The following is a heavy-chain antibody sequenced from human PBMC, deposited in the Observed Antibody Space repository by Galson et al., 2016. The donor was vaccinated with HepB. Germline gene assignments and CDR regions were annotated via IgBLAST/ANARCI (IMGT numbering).Heavy chain of an antibody. Sequence: SLRLSCAASGFIFSRYNINWVRQGPGKGLEWVSYISSDSSRISYADSVKGRLTISRDNAKNLVYLQMNSLRDEDTAVYYCAREYYYYMDVWGKGTTVTVSS. CDR2: ISSDSSRI. V-gene: IGHV3-48*02. CDR1: GFIFSRYN. CDR3: AREYYYYMDV. J-gene: IGHJ6*03.